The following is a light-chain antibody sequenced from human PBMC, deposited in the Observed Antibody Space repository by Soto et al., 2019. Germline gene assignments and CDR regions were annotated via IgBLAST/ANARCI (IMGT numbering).Light chain of an antibody. V-gene: IGKV3-20*01. CDR2: GAS. J-gene: IGKJ5*01. Sequence: VLTQSPGTLSLSPGESATLSCRPSQTARITYLTWYQQKPGQAPRLLIFGASKRATGIPDRFSGSGSGRDFTLTISGLEPEDFAVYYCQQYGSSPLISFGQGTRLEIK. CDR3: QQYGSSPLIS. CDR1: QTARITY.